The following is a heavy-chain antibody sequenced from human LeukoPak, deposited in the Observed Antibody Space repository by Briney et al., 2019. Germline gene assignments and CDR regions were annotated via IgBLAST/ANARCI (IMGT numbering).Heavy chain of an antibody. D-gene: IGHD5-18*01. J-gene: IGHJ4*02. V-gene: IGHV4-59*08. CDR2: IYYSGST. CDR1: GGSISGYY. CDR3: ARLANVDTAQTAFDY. Sequence: SSETLSLTCTVSGGSISGYYWSWIRQPPGKGLDWIGYIYYSGSTNYNPSLKSRVAISVDTSKNQFSLKLSSVTAADTAVYYCARLANVDTAQTAFDYWGQGTLVTVSS.